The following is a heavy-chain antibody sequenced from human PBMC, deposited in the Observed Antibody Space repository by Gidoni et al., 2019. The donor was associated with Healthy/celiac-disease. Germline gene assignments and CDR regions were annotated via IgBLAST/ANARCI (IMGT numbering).Heavy chain of an antibody. V-gene: IGHV4-59*01. CDR2: IYYSGST. D-gene: IGHD4-4*01. CDR1: GGSISSYY. J-gene: IGHJ4*02. Sequence: QVQLQESGPGLVKPSETLSLTCTVSGGSISSYYWSWIRQPPGKGLEWIGYIYYSGSTNYNPSLKSRVTISVDTSKNQFSLKLSSLTAADTAVYYCARGGGDDYKWVFVDYWGQGTLVTVSS. CDR3: ARGGGDDYKWVFVDY.